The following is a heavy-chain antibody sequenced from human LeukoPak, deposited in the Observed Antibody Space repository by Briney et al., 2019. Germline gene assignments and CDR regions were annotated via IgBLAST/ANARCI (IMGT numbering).Heavy chain of an antibody. Sequence: GASVKVSCKASGYTFTSYDINWVRQATGQGLEWMGWMNPNSGNTGYAQKFQGRVTITRNTSISTAYMELSSLRSEDTAVYYCARDRSGDDDSWSGYYTNYFDPWGQGTLVTVSS. D-gene: IGHD3-3*01. J-gene: IGHJ5*02. CDR1: GYTFTSYD. CDR2: MNPNSGNT. CDR3: ARDRSGDDDSWSGYYTNYFDP. V-gene: IGHV1-8*03.